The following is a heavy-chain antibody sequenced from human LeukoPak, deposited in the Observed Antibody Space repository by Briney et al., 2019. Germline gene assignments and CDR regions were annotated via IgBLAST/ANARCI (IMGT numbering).Heavy chain of an antibody. Sequence: SETLSLTCTVSGGSISSYYWSWIRQPPGKGLEWIGYIYYSGSTNYNPSLKSRVTISVDTSKNQFSLKLSSVTAADTAVYYRARRRRDGYTFDYWGQGTLVTVSS. CDR3: ARRRRDGYTFDY. CDR2: IYYSGST. J-gene: IGHJ4*02. CDR1: GGSISSYY. D-gene: IGHD5-24*01. V-gene: IGHV4-59*01.